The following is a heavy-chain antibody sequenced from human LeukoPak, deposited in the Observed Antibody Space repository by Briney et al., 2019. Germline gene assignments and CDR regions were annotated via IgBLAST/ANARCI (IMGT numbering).Heavy chain of an antibody. CDR3: ARDKYCSSTSCYVVRDYYYGMDV. J-gene: IGHJ6*02. Sequence: GGSLRLSCAASGFTFSSYGMHWVRQAPGKGLEWVAVIWYDGSIKYYADSVKGRFTISRDNSKNTLYLQMNSLRAEDTAVYYCARDKYCSSTSCYVVRDYYYGMDVWGQGTTVTVSS. CDR1: GFTFSSYG. CDR2: IWYDGSIK. D-gene: IGHD2-2*01. V-gene: IGHV3-33*01.